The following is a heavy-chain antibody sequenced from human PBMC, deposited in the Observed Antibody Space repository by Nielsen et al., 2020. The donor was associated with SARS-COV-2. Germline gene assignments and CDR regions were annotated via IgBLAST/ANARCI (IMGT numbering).Heavy chain of an antibody. D-gene: IGHD3-3*01. CDR2: LSLDGSDT. CDR1: GFTFANYG. Sequence: GESLKISCAASGFTFANYGIHWVRQVAGRGLEWGAILSLDGSDTFYVDSVKGRFTISRDNSKNTVYLQMNSLRAEDTAVYHCAKDVWSGAHQIGPDYWGQGTLVTVSS. CDR3: AKDVWSGAHQIGPDY. V-gene: IGHV3-30*18. J-gene: IGHJ4*02.